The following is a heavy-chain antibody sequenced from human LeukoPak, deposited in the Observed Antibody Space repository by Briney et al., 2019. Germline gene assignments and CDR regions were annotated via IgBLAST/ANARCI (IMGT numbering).Heavy chain of an antibody. J-gene: IGHJ5*02. V-gene: IGHV4-59*01. Sequence: SGTLSLTCTVSGGSISTYYWSWIRQPPGKGLEWIGYIYYTGSTNYNPSLKSRVTISVDTSNNQFSLKLSSVTAADTAVYYCARGGGSGRGNWFDPWGQGTLVTVSS. D-gene: IGHD3-10*01. CDR2: IYYTGST. CDR1: GGSISTYY. CDR3: ARGGGSGRGNWFDP.